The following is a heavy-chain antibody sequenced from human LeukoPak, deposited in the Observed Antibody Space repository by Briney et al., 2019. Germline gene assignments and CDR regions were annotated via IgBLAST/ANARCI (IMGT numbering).Heavy chain of an antibody. D-gene: IGHD2-15*01. CDR3: ARDPPPYCSGGSCYIQYYYYYYGMDV. J-gene: IGHJ6*02. Sequence: SVKGRFTISRDNAKNSLYLQMNSLRAEDTAVYYCARDPPPYCSGGSCYIQYYYYYYGMDVWGQGTTVTVSS. V-gene: IGHV3-11*06.